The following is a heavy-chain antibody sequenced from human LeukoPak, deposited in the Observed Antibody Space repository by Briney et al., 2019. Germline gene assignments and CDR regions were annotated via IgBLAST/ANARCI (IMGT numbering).Heavy chain of an antibody. CDR3: AKPQLYYYGSGSYYFDY. Sequence: PGGSLRLSCAASGFTFSSYAMSWVRQAPGKGLEWVSAISGSGGSTYYADSVKGRFTISRDNSKNTLYLQMNSLRAEDTAVYYCAKPQLYYYGSGSYYFDYWGQGTLVTVSS. D-gene: IGHD3-10*01. CDR1: GFTFSSYA. V-gene: IGHV3-23*01. J-gene: IGHJ4*02. CDR2: ISGSGGST.